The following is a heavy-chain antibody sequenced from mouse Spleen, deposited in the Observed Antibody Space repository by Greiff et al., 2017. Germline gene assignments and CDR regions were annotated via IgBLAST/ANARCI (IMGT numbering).Heavy chain of an antibody. V-gene: IGHV1-50*01. D-gene: IGHD2-1*01. CDR2: IDPSDSYT. CDR3: ARGNYDYFDY. J-gene: IGHJ2*01. Sequence: QVQLQQPGAELVKPGASVKLSCKASGYTFTSYWMQWVKQRPGQGLEWIGEIDPSDSYTNYNQKFKGKATLTVDKSSSTAYMELRSLTSEDTAVYYCARGNYDYFDYWGQGTTLTVSS. CDR1: GYTFTSYW.